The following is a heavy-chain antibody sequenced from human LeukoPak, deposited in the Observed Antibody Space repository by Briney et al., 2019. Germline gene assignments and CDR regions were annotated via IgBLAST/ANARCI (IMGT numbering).Heavy chain of an antibody. J-gene: IGHJ6*03. CDR2: INCNGIIK. CDR1: GFTFSSYG. CDR3: ARDLMMEGRYFYHYMDV. Sequence: GGSLRLSCAASGFTFSSYGMSWVRQAPGKGLEWVAGINCNGIIKRYGDSVRGRFTISRDKATNSLYLQMNSLRKEDTALYYCARDLMMEGRYFYHYMDVWGKGTTVTVSS. D-gene: IGHD2-8*01. V-gene: IGHV3-20*04.